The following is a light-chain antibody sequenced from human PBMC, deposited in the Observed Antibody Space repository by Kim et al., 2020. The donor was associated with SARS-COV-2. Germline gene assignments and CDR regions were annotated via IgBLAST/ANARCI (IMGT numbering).Light chain of an antibody. CDR2: QDS. V-gene: IGLV3-1*01. CDR1: KLGDKY. J-gene: IGLJ2*01. CDR3: QAWDSSTAV. Sequence: VSPGQTGSITCSGDKLGDKYACWYQQKPGQSPVLVIYQDSKRPSGIPERFSGSNSGNTATLIISGTQAMDEADYYCQAWDSSTAVFGGGTQLTVL.